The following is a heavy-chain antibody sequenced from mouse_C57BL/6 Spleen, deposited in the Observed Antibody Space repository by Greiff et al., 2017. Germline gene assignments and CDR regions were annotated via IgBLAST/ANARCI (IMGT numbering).Heavy chain of an antibody. D-gene: IGHD2-5*01. CDR3: ARQNYSNYFCAY. J-gene: IGHJ3*01. CDR1: GYTFTSYG. V-gene: IGHV1-81*01. Sequence: QVQLQQSGAELARPGASVKLSCKASGYTFTSYGISWVKQRTGQGLEWIGEIYPRSGNTYYNEKFKGKATLTADKSSSTAYMELRSLTSEDSAVXFCARQNYSNYFCAYWGHGTLVTVSA. CDR2: IYPRSGNT.